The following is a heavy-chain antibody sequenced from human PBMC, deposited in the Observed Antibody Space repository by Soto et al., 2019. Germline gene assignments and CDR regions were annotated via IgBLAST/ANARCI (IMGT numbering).Heavy chain of an antibody. CDR1: GGYFSGYY. CDR3: ETKEGYSSSSGDY. Sequence: QGQLQQWGAGLLKPSETLSLTCAVYGGYFSGYYWSRIRQPPGKGLEWIGEINHSGSTNYNPSLKSRVTISVDTAENQFSLKLSSVTSADTAVYYVETKEGYSSSSGDYWGKGTLVTVSS. J-gene: IGHJ4*02. V-gene: IGHV4-34*01. D-gene: IGHD6-6*01. CDR2: INHSGST.